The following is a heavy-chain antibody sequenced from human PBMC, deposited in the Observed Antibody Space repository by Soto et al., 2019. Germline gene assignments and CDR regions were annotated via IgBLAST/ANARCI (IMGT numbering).Heavy chain of an antibody. Sequence: HPGGSLRLSCAASGFTFSSYAIHWVRQAPGKGLEWVAVISNDGSSKYYADSVKGRFTISRDNSWSTLDLQMNSLRAEDTAVYYCARDRLPRASVATPGYLDYWGQGSLVAVSS. CDR2: ISNDGSSK. CDR3: ARDRLPRASVATPGYLDY. J-gene: IGHJ4*02. CDR1: GFTFSSYA. V-gene: IGHV3-30-3*01. D-gene: IGHD1-1*01.